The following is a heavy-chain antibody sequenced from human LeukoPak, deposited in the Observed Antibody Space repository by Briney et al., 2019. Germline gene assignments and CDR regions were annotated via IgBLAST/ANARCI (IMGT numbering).Heavy chain of an antibody. V-gene: IGHV3-15*01. D-gene: IGHD5-12*01. CDR1: GFTFSNVW. J-gene: IGHJ4*02. CDR3: TTSSDYEGLFDY. CDR2: IKSITDGGTE. Sequence: GGSLRLSCAASGFTFSNVWMSWVRQAPGKGLEWVGRIKSITDGGTEDYAAPVRGRLTISRGDSKNTLYLQMNSLKTEDTAVYYCTTSSDYEGLFDYWGQGTLVTVSS.